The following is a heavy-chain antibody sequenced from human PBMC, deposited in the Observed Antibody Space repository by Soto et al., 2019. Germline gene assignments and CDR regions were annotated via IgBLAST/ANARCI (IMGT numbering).Heavy chain of an antibody. CDR1: GYTFTGYY. D-gene: IGHD3-3*01. J-gene: IGHJ5*02. CDR3: ARGILGFDP. Sequence: GASVKVSCKASGYTFTGYYMHWVRQATGQGLEWMGWMNPNSGNTGYAQKFQGRVTMTRNTSISTAYMELSSLRSEDTAVYYCARGILGFDPWGQGTLVTVSS. V-gene: IGHV1-8*02. CDR2: MNPNSGNT.